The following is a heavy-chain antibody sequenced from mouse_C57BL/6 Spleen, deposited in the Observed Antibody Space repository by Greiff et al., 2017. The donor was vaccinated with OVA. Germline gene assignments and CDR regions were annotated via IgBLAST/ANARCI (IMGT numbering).Heavy chain of an antibody. CDR2: IHPNSGST. CDR1: GYTFTSYW. V-gene: IGHV1-64*01. Sequence: QVQLQQPGAELVKPGASVKLSCKASGYTFTSYWMHWVKQRPGQGLEWIGMIHPNSGSTNYNEKFKSKATLTVDKSSSTTYMQLSSLTSEDSAVYYCARVGDGSSSSYWYFDVWGTGTTVTVSS. D-gene: IGHD1-1*01. CDR3: ARVGDGSSSSYWYFDV. J-gene: IGHJ1*03.